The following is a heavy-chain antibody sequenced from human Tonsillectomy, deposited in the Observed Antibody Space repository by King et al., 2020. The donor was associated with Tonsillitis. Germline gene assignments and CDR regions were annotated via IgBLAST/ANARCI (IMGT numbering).Heavy chain of an antibody. CDR3: ARVGRYCSRTNCYLFDS. Sequence: QLQESGPGLVKPSETLSLTCSVSGGSIGDHYWSWIRQPPGKGLEWIGYIHYSGSTNYNPSLKSRVTISVDTSKNQFSLRLRSVTAADTAVYYCARVGRYCSRTNCYLFDSWGQGTLVTVSS. D-gene: IGHD2-2*01. CDR1: GGSIGDHY. V-gene: IGHV4-59*11. J-gene: IGHJ4*02. CDR2: IHYSGST.